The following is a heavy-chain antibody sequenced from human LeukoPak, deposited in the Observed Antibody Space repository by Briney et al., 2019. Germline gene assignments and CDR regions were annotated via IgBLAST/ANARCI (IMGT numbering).Heavy chain of an antibody. CDR2: INGDGSST. Sequence: PGGSLRLSCAASGFTFSSYWMHWVRQAPGKGLVWVSRINGDGSSTSYADSVKGRFTFSRGNAKNTLYLQMNSLRAEDTAVYYCATLGLSDQGYWGQGPRDTASS. CDR3: ATLGLSDQGY. D-gene: IGHD1-26*01. V-gene: IGHV3-74*01. CDR1: GFTFSSYW. J-gene: IGHJ4*01.